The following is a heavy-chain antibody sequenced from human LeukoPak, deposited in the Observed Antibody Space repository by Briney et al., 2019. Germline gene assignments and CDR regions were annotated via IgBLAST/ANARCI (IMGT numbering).Heavy chain of an antibody. Sequence: SSETLSLTCTVPGGSISSSSYYWSWLRQPPGKGLEWIGYIYYSGSTNYNPSLKSRVTISVDTSKNQFSLKLSSETAADTAVYYCARDMVRGGVSAFDIWGQGTMVTVSS. J-gene: IGHJ3*02. CDR1: GGSISSSSYY. D-gene: IGHD3-10*01. CDR2: IYYSGST. CDR3: ARDMVRGGVSAFDI. V-gene: IGHV4-61*01.